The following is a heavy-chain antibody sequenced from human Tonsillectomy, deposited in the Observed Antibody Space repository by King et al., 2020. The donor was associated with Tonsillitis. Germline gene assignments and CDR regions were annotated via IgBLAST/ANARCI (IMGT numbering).Heavy chain of an antibody. CDR2: ISSSGSTI. CDR1: VFTFSSYE. D-gene: IGHD6-6*01. Sequence: AQLVQSGGGLVQPGGSLRLSCAASVFTFSSYEMNWVRQAPGKGLEWVSYISSSGSTIDYADSVKGRFTISRDNAKNSLYLQMNSLRAEDTAVYYCAREYSSSSGRAFDIWGQGTMVTVSS. CDR3: AREYSSSSGRAFDI. J-gene: IGHJ3*02. V-gene: IGHV3-48*03.